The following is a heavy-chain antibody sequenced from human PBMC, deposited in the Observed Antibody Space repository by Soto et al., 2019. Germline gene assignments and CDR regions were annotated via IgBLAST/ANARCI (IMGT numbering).Heavy chain of an antibody. V-gene: IGHV1-69*08. Sequence: QVQLVQSGAEVKKPGSSVKVSCKASGGPFSIYTVSWVRQAPGQGLEWMGRTIPVLAITNYAQKFQGRVTITADKSTSTAYMELSSLRSEDTADYFCAIDKERYVAGDPSYYGMDVWGQGTTVTVSS. CDR3: AIDKERYVAGDPSYYGMDV. D-gene: IGHD3-10*02. CDR2: TIPVLAIT. J-gene: IGHJ6*02. CDR1: GGPFSIYT.